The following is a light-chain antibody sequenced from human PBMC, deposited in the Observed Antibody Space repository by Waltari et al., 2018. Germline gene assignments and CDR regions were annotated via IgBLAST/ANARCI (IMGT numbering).Light chain of an antibody. J-gene: IGKJ1*01. CDR3: QQINNFTRT. Sequence: DIQLTQSPSFLSASVGDRVTITCRASQTISSYLNWYQQKPGKAPNLLIYAASSLQSGVPSRFSGSGSGREFTLIISSLQPEDFATYYCQQINNFTRTFGQGTKVEIK. CDR2: AAS. CDR1: QTISSY. V-gene: IGKV1-39*01.